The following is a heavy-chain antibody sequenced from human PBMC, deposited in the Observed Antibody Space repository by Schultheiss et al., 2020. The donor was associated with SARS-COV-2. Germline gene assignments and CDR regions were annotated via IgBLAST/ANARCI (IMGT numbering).Heavy chain of an antibody. CDR3: ASLIDSSGYYSLDY. Sequence: SETLSLTCAVSGGSISSSNWWSWVRQPPGKGLEWIGYIYYSGSTNYNPSLKSRVTISVDTSKNQFSLKLSSVTAADTAVYYCASLIDSSGYYSLDYWGQGTLVTVSS. CDR1: GGSISSSNW. V-gene: IGHV4-4*02. J-gene: IGHJ4*02. D-gene: IGHD3-22*01. CDR2: IYYSGST.